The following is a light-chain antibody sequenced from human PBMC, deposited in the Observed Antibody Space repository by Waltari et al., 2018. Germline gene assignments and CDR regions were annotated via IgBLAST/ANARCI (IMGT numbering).Light chain of an antibody. CDR2: GAS. Sequence: EIVMTQSPATLSVSPGERATLSCRASQSIRTYLAWYQQKPGQTPRLLIYGASTRATDIPPRFSGGGSGTEFTLPISSLQSEDFAVYYCQQYIQWPPLTFGGGTKVEIK. J-gene: IGKJ4*01. V-gene: IGKV3-15*01. CDR1: QSIRTY. CDR3: QQYIQWPPLT.